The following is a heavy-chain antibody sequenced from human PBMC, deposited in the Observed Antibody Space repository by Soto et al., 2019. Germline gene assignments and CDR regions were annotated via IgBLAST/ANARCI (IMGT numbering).Heavy chain of an antibody. Sequence: GALRLSCAASGFTFSNAWLSWVRQAPGRGLEWVGRIKTKADGGATDYAAPVKGRFTISRDDLKNTLFLQMNSLKTEDTGMYYCSTDAPYSSSSIYYYGMDVWGQGTTVTVSS. CDR2: IKTKADGGAT. CDR1: GFTFSNAW. J-gene: IGHJ6*02. V-gene: IGHV3-15*01. CDR3: STDAPYSSSSIYYYGMDV. D-gene: IGHD6-6*01.